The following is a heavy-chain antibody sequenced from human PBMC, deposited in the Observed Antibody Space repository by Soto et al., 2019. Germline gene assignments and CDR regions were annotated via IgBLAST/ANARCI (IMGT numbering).Heavy chain of an antibody. CDR2: IYNSGST. V-gene: IGHV4-59*01. CDR1: GGSISSYY. D-gene: IGHD1-26*01. CDR3: EKAYSGSYFDT. J-gene: IGHJ4*02. Sequence: SETLSLTCTVSGGSISSYYWSWIRQPPGKGLEWIGYIYNSGSTNYNPSLKSRVTISVDTSKNQFSLKLSSVTAADTAVYYCEKAYSGSYFDTGGQGTRVTVSS.